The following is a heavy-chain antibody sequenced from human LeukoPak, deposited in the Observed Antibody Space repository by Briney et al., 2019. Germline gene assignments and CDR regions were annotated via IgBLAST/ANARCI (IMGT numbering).Heavy chain of an antibody. CDR1: GFTFSSYW. V-gene: IGHV3-7*01. CDR3: ARVRITMVRGVTAPYYYMDV. J-gene: IGHJ6*03. CDR2: IKQDGSEK. D-gene: IGHD3-10*01. Sequence: GSLRLSCAASGFTFSSYWMSWVRQAPGKGLEWVANIKQDGSEKYYVDSVKGRFTISRDNAKNSLYLQMNSLRAEDTAVYYCARVRITMVRGVTAPYYYMDVWGKGTTVTVSS.